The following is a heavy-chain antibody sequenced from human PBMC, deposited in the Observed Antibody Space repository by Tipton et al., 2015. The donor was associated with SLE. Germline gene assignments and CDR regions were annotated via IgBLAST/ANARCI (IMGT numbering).Heavy chain of an antibody. CDR2: INHRGST. CDR3: AKTILRGLNAFDI. J-gene: IGHJ3*02. V-gene: IGHV4-34*01. CDR1: GGSFSGYY. D-gene: IGHD1-14*01. Sequence: TLSLTCAVYGGSFSGYYWSWIRQPPGKGLEWIGEINHRGSTNYNPSLKSRVTISVDTSKNQFSLKLSSVTAADTAVYYCAKTILRGLNAFDIWGQGTMVTVSS.